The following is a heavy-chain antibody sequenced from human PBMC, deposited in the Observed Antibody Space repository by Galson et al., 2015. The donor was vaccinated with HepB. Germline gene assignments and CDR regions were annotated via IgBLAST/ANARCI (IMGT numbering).Heavy chain of an antibody. D-gene: IGHD2-21*02. J-gene: IGHJ4*02. CDR3: ALGGDRRCLDY. CDR1: GFPFSGSA. V-gene: IGHV3-23*01. CDR2: ISISGFST. Sequence: SLRLSCAGSGFPFSGSAMSWVRQTPAKGLEWVAGISISGFSTFYADAVRGRLTISRDISNNTLYLQMDSLRTDDTAVYYCALGGDRRCLDYWGQGARVTVSS.